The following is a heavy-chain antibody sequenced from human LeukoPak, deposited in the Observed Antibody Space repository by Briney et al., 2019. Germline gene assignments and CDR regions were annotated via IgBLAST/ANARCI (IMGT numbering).Heavy chain of an antibody. CDR3: ARASTYGSGSYSFDY. Sequence: GASVKVSCKASGYTFTSYGISWVRQAPGQGLEWMGWISAYNGNTNYAQKLQGRVTMTTDTSTSTAYMELRSLRSDDTAVYYCARASTYGSGSYSFDYWGQGTLVTVSS. V-gene: IGHV1-18*01. D-gene: IGHD3-10*01. J-gene: IGHJ4*02. CDR1: GYTFTSYG. CDR2: ISAYNGNT.